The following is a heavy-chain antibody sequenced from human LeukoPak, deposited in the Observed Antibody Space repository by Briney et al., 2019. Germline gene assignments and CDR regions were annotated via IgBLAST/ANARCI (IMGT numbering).Heavy chain of an antibody. D-gene: IGHD3-22*01. CDR3: AREDSSGYRPHYWYLDL. Sequence: ASVKVSCKASGYTFTSYYMHWVRQAPGQGLEWMGIINPSGGSTSYAQKFQGRVTMTRDTSTSTVYMELSSLRSEDTAVYYCAREDSSGYRPHYWYLDLWGRGTLVTVSS. CDR2: INPSGGST. V-gene: IGHV1-46*01. CDR1: GYTFTSYY. J-gene: IGHJ2*01.